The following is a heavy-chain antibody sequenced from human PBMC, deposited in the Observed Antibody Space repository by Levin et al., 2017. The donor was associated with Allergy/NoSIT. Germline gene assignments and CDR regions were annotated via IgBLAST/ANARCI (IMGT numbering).Heavy chain of an antibody. J-gene: IGHJ6*02. CDR2: ISWNSGSI. V-gene: IGHV3-9*01. CDR1: GFTFDDYA. D-gene: IGHD3-22*01. CDR3: AKDLSDDSYRTLDV. Sequence: GGSLRLSCAASGFTFDDYAMHWVRQAPGKGLEWVSGISWNSGSIGYADSVKGRFTISRDNAKNSLYLQMNSLRAEDTALYYCAKDLSDDSYRTLDVWGQGTTVTVSS.